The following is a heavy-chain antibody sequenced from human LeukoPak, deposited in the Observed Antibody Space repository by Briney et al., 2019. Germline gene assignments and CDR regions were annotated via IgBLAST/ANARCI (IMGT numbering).Heavy chain of an antibody. V-gene: IGHV1-2*02. CDR2: INPNSGGT. CDR3: ARVSPRFDCSGGSCYSFPEY. Sequence: ASVKVSCKASGYTFTGYYMHWVRQAPGQGLEWMGWINPNSGGTNYAQTFQGRVTMTRDTSISTAYMELSRLRSEDTAVYYCARVSPRFDCSGGSCYSFPEYWGQGTLVTVSS. CDR1: GYTFTGYY. J-gene: IGHJ4*02. D-gene: IGHD2-15*01.